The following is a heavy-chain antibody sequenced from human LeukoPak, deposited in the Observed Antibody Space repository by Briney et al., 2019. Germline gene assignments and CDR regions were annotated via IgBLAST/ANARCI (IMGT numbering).Heavy chain of an antibody. J-gene: IGHJ6*03. CDR2: IIPIFGTA. Sequence: GASVKVSCKASGGTFSSYAISWVRQAPGQGLEWMGGIIPIFGTANYAQKFQGRVTITTDESTGTAYMELSSLRSEDTAVYYCASGGGPLPNSPDIVVVPAAIRDYYYYMDVWGKGTTVTVSS. D-gene: IGHD2-2*02. CDR3: ASGGGPLPNSPDIVVVPAAIRDYYYYMDV. V-gene: IGHV1-69*05. CDR1: GGTFSSYA.